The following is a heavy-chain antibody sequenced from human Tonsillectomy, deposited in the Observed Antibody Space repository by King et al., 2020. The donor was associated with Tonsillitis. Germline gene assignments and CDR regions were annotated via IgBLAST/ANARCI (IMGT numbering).Heavy chain of an antibody. V-gene: IGHV3-7*01. CDR3: ARDQASLLTY. D-gene: IGHD1-26*01. Sequence: VQLVESGGGLVQPGGSLRLSCAASGFTFSSDWVTWVRQAPGKGLEWVANINQDGSETNYGDSVKGRFTISRDNAKNSLYLQMNNLRVEDTALYHCARDQASLLTYWGQGTLVTVSS. J-gene: IGHJ4*02. CDR2: INQDGSET. CDR1: GFTFSSDW.